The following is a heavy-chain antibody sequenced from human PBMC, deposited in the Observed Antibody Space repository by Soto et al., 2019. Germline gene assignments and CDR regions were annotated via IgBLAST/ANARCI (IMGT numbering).Heavy chain of an antibody. J-gene: IGHJ4*02. CDR2: ISDNGKT. V-gene: IGHV4-59*01. CDR1: GGSISGFF. D-gene: IGHD1-26*01. CDR3: ARGRAIYGEWDYYDT. Sequence: SLTCTVSGGSISGFFWTWIRQSPGRGLQWLGFISDNGKTDSDASLKGRLTISLDTSRNQISLRLTSVTAADTALYYCARGRAIYGEWDYYDTWGQGVQVTVSS.